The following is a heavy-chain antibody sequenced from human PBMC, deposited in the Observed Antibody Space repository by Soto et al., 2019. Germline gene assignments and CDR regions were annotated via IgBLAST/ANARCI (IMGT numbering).Heavy chain of an antibody. CDR3: ARFGKPAAILGGYYYYGMDV. Sequence: ASVKVSCKASGFSFTGYYIHWMRQAPGQGLEWMGWISAYNGNTNYAQKFQGRVTMTTDTSTSTAYMELRSLRSDDTAVYYCARFGKPAAILGGYYYYGMDVWGQGTTVTVSS. J-gene: IGHJ6*02. D-gene: IGHD2-2*02. CDR2: ISAYNGNT. V-gene: IGHV1-18*04. CDR1: GFSFTGYY.